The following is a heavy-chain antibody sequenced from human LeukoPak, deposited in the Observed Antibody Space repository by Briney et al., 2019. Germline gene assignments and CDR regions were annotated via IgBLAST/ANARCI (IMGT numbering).Heavy chain of an antibody. CDR3: ARGRGADYGGNSGYFDY. J-gene: IGHJ4*02. CDR1: GSTVSSNY. V-gene: IGHV3-53*01. CDR2: IYGGGNI. D-gene: IGHD4-23*01. Sequence: GGSLRLSCAASGSTVSSNYTNWVRQAPGKGLEWVSVIYGGGNIYYADSVKGRFTISRDNPKNTLYVQMNSLRAEDTAVYYCARGRGADYGGNSGYFDYWGQGTLVTVSS.